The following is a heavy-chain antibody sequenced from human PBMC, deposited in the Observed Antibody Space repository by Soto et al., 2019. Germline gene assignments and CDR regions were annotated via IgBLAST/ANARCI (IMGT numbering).Heavy chain of an antibody. CDR1: GFTFSSYG. D-gene: IGHD1-26*01. CDR2: IWYDGSNK. Sequence: GSLRLSCAASGFTFSSYGMHWVRQAPGKGLEWVAVIWYDGSNKYYADSVKGRFTISRDNSKNTLYLQMNSLRAEDTAVYYCARDPRGSYVAFDIWGQGTMVT. CDR3: ARDPRGSYVAFDI. V-gene: IGHV3-33*01. J-gene: IGHJ3*02.